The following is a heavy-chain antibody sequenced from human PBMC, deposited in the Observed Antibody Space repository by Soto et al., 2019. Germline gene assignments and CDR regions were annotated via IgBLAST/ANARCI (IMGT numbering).Heavy chain of an antibody. V-gene: IGHV3-33*01. CDR1: GFTFSSYG. CDR3: ARDDYVWGSPGVPDY. CDR2: IWYDGSNK. Sequence: GGSLRLSCAASGFTFSSYGMHWVRQAPGKGLEWVAVIWYDGSNKYYADSVKGRFTISRDNSKNTLYLQMNSLRAEDTAVYYCARDDYVWGSPGVPDYWGQGTLVTAPQ. D-gene: IGHD3-16*01. J-gene: IGHJ4*02.